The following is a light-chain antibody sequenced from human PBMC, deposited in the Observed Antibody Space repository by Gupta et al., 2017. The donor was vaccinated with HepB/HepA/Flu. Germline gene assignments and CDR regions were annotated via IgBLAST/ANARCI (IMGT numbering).Light chain of an antibody. CDR2: EVS. CDR3: CSDAGISTCYV. Sequence: QSALPQPAYVSGSPGPSITISCTGTSSDVGRYNLVSWYQQRPGKAPKLMIYEVSKRPSGVSNRFSVSKSGNTGSLTIAGLHAEEEADYYCCSDAGISTCYVFGLGTKFTVL. V-gene: IGLV2-23*02. J-gene: IGLJ1*01. CDR1: SSDVGRYNL.